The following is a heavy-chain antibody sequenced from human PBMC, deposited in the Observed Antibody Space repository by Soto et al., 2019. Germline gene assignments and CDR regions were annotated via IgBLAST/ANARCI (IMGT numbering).Heavy chain of an antibody. J-gene: IGHJ6*02. V-gene: IGHV1-69*01. Sequence: QVQLVQSGAEVKKPGSSVKVSCKASGGTSSSYAITWVRQAPGQGLEWMGGIIPIFGTGNYAQKFQGRVTITADESTSTAYMELSSLRSEDTAVYYCARDVAYSEGTMGYYGMDVWGQGTTVTVSS. D-gene: IGHD1-7*01. CDR1: GGTSSSYA. CDR3: ARDVAYSEGTMGYYGMDV. CDR2: IIPIFGTG.